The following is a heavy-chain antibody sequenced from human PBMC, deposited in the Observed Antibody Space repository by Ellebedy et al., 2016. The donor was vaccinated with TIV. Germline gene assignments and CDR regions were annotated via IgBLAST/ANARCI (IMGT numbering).Heavy chain of an antibody. D-gene: IGHD1-26*01. V-gene: IGHV1-18*04. Sequence: AASVKVSCKASGYTFTNYGLSWVRQAPGQGLEWMGWISAYNANTRYAQKLQGRVTMTTDTTTSTAYMELTSLKPDDTAVYNCARGWARDAFDNWGQGTMVTVSS. CDR2: ISAYNANT. J-gene: IGHJ3*02. CDR1: GYTFTNYG. CDR3: ARGWARDAFDN.